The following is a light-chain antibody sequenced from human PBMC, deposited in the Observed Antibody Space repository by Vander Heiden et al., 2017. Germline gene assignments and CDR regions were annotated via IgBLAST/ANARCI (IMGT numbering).Light chain of an antibody. J-gene: IGLJ3*02. Sequence: QSALTQPASVSGSPGRSITISCTGTSNDIGNYRYVSWYQQHPGKAPKLMIYDVSNRPSGVSNRFSASKSGNTASLTISGLQTEDEADYFCSSYTSSSTWVFGGGTKVTVV. CDR1: SNDIGNYRY. V-gene: IGLV2-14*01. CDR2: DVS. CDR3: SSYTSSSTWV.